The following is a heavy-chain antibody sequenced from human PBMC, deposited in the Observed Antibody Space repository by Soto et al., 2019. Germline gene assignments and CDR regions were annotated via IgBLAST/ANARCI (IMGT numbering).Heavy chain of an antibody. D-gene: IGHD3-10*01. V-gene: IGHV4-59*08. CDR3: ARRSGGPFSHYYMDV. J-gene: IGHJ6*03. CDR2: IYYGGST. Sequence: PSETLSLTCTVSGGSISSYYWSWIRQPPGKGLEWIGYIYYGGSTNYNPSLKSRVTISVDTSKNQFSLKLSSVTAADTAVYYCARRSGGPFSHYYMDVWGKGTTVTVSS. CDR1: GGSISSYY.